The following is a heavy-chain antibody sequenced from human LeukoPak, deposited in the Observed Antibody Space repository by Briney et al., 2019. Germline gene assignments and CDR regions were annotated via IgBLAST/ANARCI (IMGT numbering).Heavy chain of an antibody. CDR2: ISSSSSTI. D-gene: IGHD6-13*01. CDR1: GFSFSTYT. Sequence: GGSLRLSCAAAGFSFSTYTMNWVRQAPGKGLDWVSYISSSSSTIYYADSVKGRFTISRDNANNSLYLQMNSLRDEDTAVYYCARARRYRSSWYHDYWGQGSLVTVSS. V-gene: IGHV3-48*02. CDR3: ARARRYRSSWYHDY. J-gene: IGHJ4*02.